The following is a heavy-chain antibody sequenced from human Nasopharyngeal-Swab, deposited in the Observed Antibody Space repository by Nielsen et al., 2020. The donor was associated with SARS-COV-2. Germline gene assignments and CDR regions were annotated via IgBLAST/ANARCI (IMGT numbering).Heavy chain of an antibody. J-gene: IGHJ6*02. CDR1: GFTFTSSA. Sequence: SVKVSCKASGFTFTSSAMQWVRQARGQRLEWIGWIVVGSGNTNYAQKFQERVTITRDMSTSTAYMELSSLRSEDTAVYYCASLGDSSSYRYYGMDVWGQGTTVTVSS. CDR2: IVVGSGNT. CDR3: ASLGDSSSYRYYGMDV. V-gene: IGHV1-58*02. D-gene: IGHD6-6*01.